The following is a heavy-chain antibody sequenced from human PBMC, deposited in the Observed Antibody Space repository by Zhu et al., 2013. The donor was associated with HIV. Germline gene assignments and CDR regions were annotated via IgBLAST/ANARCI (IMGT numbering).Heavy chain of an antibody. CDR2: IIPIFGLT. Sequence: QVQLVQSGAEVKKPGSSVKVSCKASGGTFSTYAISWVRQAPGQGLEWMGWIIPIFGLTKFAQKFQDRVTITADESTTTAYMELSSLRSEDTAVYYCARGGYGGKGEVWYFDLWGRGTLVTVSS. CDR3: ARGGYGGKGEVWYFDL. CDR1: GGTFSTYA. J-gene: IGHJ2*01. D-gene: IGHD2-15*01. V-gene: IGHV1-69*12.